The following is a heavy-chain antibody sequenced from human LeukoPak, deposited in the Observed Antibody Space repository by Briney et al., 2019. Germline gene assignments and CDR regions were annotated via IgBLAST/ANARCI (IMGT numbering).Heavy chain of an antibody. Sequence: PGGSLRLSCAASGFTFSSYSMSWVRQAPGKGLEWVSYISSSSSTIYYADSVKGRFTISRDNAKNSLYLQMNSLRAEDTAVYYCARVYPYYYYYMDVWGKGTTVTVSS. CDR2: ISSSSSTI. CDR1: GFTFSSYS. CDR3: ARVYPYYYYYMDV. V-gene: IGHV3-48*04. J-gene: IGHJ6*03.